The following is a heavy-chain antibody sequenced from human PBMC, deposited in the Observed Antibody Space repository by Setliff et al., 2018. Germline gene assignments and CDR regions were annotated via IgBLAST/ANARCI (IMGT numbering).Heavy chain of an antibody. J-gene: IGHJ4*02. Sequence: ASVKVSCKTSGYSFTVFGISWVRQAPGQGLEWMGIIDPSGGLTRYAQKFQGRVTITRDTSASTVYMELSSLRYEDTAVFYCASADVVVAPWGQGTLVTVSS. CDR2: IDPSGGLT. D-gene: IGHD2-21*01. CDR1: GYSFTVFG. CDR3: ASADVVVAP. V-gene: IGHV1-46*01.